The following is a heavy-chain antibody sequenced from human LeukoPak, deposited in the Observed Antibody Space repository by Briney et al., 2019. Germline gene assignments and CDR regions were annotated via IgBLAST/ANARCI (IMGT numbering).Heavy chain of an antibody. CDR3: ARPPGIASAWFDP. J-gene: IGHJ5*02. V-gene: IGHV4-39*01. CDR1: GGSISSSSYY. CDR2: IDNIGST. Sequence: SETLSPTCTVSGGSISSSSYYWGWIRQPPGKGLEWIGNIDNIGSTYYNPSLQSRVTISVDKSKDQFSLKLNSVTAADTAMYYCARPPGIASAWFDPWGQGTLVTVSS. D-gene: IGHD6-13*01.